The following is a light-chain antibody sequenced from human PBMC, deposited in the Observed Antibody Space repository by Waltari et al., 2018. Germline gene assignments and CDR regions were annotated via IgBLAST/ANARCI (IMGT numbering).Light chain of an antibody. V-gene: IGKV2-28*01. Sequence: DIVMTQSPLSLTVTPGEPASISCRSSQSLLHSNGYNYLDWYLQKPGQSPQLLIYWASNRASGVPDRFSGSGSGTDFTLKISRVEAEDVGVYYCMQALQTPVTFGGGTKVEIK. CDR3: MQALQTPVT. CDR2: WAS. J-gene: IGKJ4*01. CDR1: QSLLHSNGYNY.